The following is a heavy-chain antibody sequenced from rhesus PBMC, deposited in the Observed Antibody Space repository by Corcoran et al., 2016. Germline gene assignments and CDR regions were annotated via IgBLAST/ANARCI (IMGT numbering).Heavy chain of an antibody. Sequence: QVQLQQWGDGLVKPSETLSLTCAVYGGSISSNYWSGIRQPPGKGREWIGRIRSGGSTNYNPSLKSRVTISIDTSKNQFSLKLSSVTAADTAVYYCARHERKGSGYFDYWGQGVLVTVSS. J-gene: IGHJ4*01. CDR1: GGSISSNY. V-gene: IGHV4-160*01. CDR2: IRSGGST. CDR3: ARHERKGSGYFDY. D-gene: IGHD2-21*01.